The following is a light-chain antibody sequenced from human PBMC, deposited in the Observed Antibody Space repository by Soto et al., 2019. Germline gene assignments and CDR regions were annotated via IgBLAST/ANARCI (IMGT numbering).Light chain of an antibody. J-gene: IGKJ4*01. CDR1: QNINSN. V-gene: IGKV3-15*01. CDR3: HQYNNWPLT. Sequence: EIVMTQSPATLSVSPGERVTLSCRASQNINSNLAWYQHKPGQAPRLLIYGASARATGIPGRFSGSGSGTEFTLTITSLQSEDFEFYYCHQYNNWPLTFGGGTKVEIK. CDR2: GAS.